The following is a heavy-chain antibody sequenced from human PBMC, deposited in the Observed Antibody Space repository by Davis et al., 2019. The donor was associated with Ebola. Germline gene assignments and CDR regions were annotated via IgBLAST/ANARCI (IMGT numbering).Heavy chain of an antibody. CDR3: ARAGGDIVVVPAAYYYYYGMDV. CDR2: ISSSSSYI. V-gene: IGHV3-21*01. J-gene: IGHJ6*02. Sequence: GESLKISCAASGFTFSSYSMNWVRQAPGKGLEWVSSISSSSSYIYYADSVKGRFTISRDNAKNSLYLQMNSLRAEDTAVYYCARAGGDIVVVPAAYYYYYGMDVWGQGTTVTVSS. CDR1: GFTFSSYS. D-gene: IGHD2-2*01.